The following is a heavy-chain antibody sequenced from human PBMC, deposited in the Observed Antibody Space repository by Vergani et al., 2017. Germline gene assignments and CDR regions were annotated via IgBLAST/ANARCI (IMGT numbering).Heavy chain of an antibody. J-gene: IGHJ4*02. V-gene: IGHV3-30*01. CDR3: ARDPWRSGTGDGYFYY. Sequence: VQLVESGGGVVQPGRSLRLSCAASGFTFSSYAMHWVRQAPGKGLEWVAVISYDGSNKYYADSVKGRFTISRDNSKNTLYLQMNSLRAEDTSVYYCARDPWRSGTGDGYFYYWGQGTLVTVSS. D-gene: IGHD3-10*01. CDR2: ISYDGSNK. CDR1: GFTFSSYA.